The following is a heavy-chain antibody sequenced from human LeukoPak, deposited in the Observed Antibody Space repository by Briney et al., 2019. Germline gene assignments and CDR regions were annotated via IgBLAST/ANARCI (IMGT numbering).Heavy chain of an antibody. J-gene: IGHJ5*02. CDR2: MNPNSGNT. D-gene: IGHD6-19*01. Sequence: PSASVKVSCKASGGTFTSYDINWVRQATGQGLEWMGWMNPNSGNTGYAQKFQGRVTMTRNTSISTAYMGLSSLRSEDTAVYYCARAFRIAVNPGRFDPWGQGTLVTVSS. CDR3: ARAFRIAVNPGRFDP. CDR1: GGTFTSYD. V-gene: IGHV1-8*01.